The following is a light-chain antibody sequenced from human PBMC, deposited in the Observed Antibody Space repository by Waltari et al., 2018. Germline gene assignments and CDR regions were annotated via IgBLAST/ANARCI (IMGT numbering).Light chain of an antibody. V-gene: IGLV2-8*01. CDR3: SSYAGNNNVV. Sequence: QSALTQPPSASGSPGQSVTISCTGTSSDVGGYNYVSWYQQHPGKAPKLMIYGVSKRPYGVPDRFTGSKSGNTASLTVSGLRAEDEADYYCSSYAGNNNVVFGGGTKLTVL. CDR2: GVS. J-gene: IGLJ2*01. CDR1: SSDVGGYNY.